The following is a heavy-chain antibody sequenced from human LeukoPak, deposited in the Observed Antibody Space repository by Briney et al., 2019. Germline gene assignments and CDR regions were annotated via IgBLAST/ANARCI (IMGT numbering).Heavy chain of an antibody. Sequence: SETLSLTCSVSGGSISGYYWSWIRQPAGKGLEWIGRIYTSGSTNYNPSLKSRVTMSVDTSKNQFSLKLSYVTAADTAVYYCARVVLGYYYDSSGNGFDYWGQGTLVTVSS. D-gene: IGHD3-22*01. CDR3: ARVVLGYYYDSSGNGFDY. CDR2: IYTSGST. J-gene: IGHJ4*02. V-gene: IGHV4-4*07. CDR1: GGSISGYY.